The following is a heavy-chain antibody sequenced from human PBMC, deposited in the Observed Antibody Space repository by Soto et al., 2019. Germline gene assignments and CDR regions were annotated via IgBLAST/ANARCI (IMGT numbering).Heavy chain of an antibody. CDR3: ARDDCSGGSCYSGWFDP. CDR2: IYYSGST. Sequence: QVQLQESGPGLVKPSQTLSLTCTVSGGSISSGGYYWSWIRQHPGKGLEWIGYIYYSGSTYYNPSRKSRVTISVDTSKNQFSLKLSSVSAADTAVYYCARDDCSGGSCYSGWFDPWGQGTLVTVSS. J-gene: IGHJ5*02. V-gene: IGHV4-31*03. D-gene: IGHD2-15*01. CDR1: GGSISSGGYY.